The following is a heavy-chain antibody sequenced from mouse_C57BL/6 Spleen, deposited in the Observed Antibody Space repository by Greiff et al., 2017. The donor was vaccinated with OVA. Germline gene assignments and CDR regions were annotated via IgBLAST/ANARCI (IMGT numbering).Heavy chain of an antibody. Sequence: QVQLQQPGAELVMPGASVKLSCKASGYTFTSYWMHWVKQRPGQGLEWIGEIDPSDSYTNYNQKFKGKSTLTVAKSSSTAYMQLSSLTSEDSAVYYCARRGKEAMDYWGQGTSVTVSS. V-gene: IGHV1-69*01. CDR1: GYTFTSYW. J-gene: IGHJ4*01. CDR2: IDPSDSYT. D-gene: IGHD1-3*01. CDR3: ARRGKEAMDY.